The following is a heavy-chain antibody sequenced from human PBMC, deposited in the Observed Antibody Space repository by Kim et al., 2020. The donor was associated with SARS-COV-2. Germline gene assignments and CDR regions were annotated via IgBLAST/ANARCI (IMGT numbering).Heavy chain of an antibody. D-gene: IGHD3-22*01. J-gene: IGHJ4*02. V-gene: IGHV3-11*05. Sequence: KGRFTISRDNAKNSLYLQMNSLRAEDTAVYYCARDTIDSSGYYLSYYFDYWGQGTLVTVSS. CDR3: ARDTIDSSGYYLSYYFDY.